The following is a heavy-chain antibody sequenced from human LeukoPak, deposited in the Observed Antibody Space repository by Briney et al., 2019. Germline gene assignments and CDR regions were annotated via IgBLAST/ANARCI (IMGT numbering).Heavy chain of an antibody. CDR1: GFTFSSYA. V-gene: IGHV3-30-3*01. Sequence: GGSLRLSCAASGFTFSSYAMHWVRQAPGKGLEWVAVISYDGSNKYYADSVKGRFTISRDNAKNSLYLQMNSLRAEDTAVYYCARWGYSGYDPIVYYYYGMDVWGQGTTVTVSS. D-gene: IGHD5-12*01. CDR2: ISYDGSNK. CDR3: ARWGYSGYDPIVYYYYGMDV. J-gene: IGHJ6*02.